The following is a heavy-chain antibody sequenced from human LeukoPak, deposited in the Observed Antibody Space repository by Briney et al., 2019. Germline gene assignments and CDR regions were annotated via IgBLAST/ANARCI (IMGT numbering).Heavy chain of an antibody. Sequence: SPSETLSLTCTVSGGSISSGDYYWSWIRQPPGKGLEWIGYIYYSGSTYYNPSLKSRVTISVDTSKNQFSLKLSSVTAADTAVYYCARGPYLEVTTGGMDVWGQGTTVTVSS. J-gene: IGHJ6*02. CDR2: IYYSGST. V-gene: IGHV4-30-4*08. CDR1: GGSISSGDYY. CDR3: ARGPYLEVTTGGMDV. D-gene: IGHD2-21*02.